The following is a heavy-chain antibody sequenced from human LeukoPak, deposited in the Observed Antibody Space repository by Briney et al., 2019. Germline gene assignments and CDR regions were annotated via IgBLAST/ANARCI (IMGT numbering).Heavy chain of an antibody. D-gene: IGHD1-26*01. J-gene: IGHJ6*03. V-gene: IGHV4-34*01. Sequence: SEALSLTCAVYGGSFSGYYWSWLRQPPGKGLEWIGEINHSGSTYYNPSLKSRVTMSVDTSKNQFSLKLSSVTAADTAVYYCARNSGSYYYMDVWGKGTTVTVSS. CDR3: ARNSGSYYYMDV. CDR1: GGSFSGYY. CDR2: INHSGST.